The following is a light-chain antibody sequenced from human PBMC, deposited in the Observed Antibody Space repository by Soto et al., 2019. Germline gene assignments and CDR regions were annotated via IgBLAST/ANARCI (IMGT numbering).Light chain of an antibody. CDR1: SSDVGAYNY. J-gene: IGLJ1*01. Sequence: QSVLTQPASVSGSPGQSVAISCTGTSSDVGAYNYISWYQQHPGKAPKLLLSEVSNRPSGVSDRFSGSKSGNTASLTISGLQAEDEDDYYCRSLTTSFTYVFGTGTKVTV. CDR3: RSLTTSFTYV. V-gene: IGLV2-14*01. CDR2: EVS.